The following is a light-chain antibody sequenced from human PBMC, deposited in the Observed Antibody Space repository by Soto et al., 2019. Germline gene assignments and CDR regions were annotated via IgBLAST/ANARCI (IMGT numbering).Light chain of an antibody. CDR3: QQYVTSPWA. Sequence: EIVLTQSPGTLSLSPGERATLSCRASQSDSSSFLAWYQQKPGQAPRLLIYGASNRATGIPDRFSGSGSGTDFTLTISRLEPEDFAVYYCQQYVTSPWAFGQGTKVAIE. J-gene: IGKJ1*01. CDR1: QSDSSSF. V-gene: IGKV3-20*01. CDR2: GAS.